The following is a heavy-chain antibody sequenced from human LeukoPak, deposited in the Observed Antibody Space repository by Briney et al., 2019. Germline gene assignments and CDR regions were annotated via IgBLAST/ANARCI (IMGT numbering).Heavy chain of an antibody. Sequence: PSETLSLTCTVSGGSISSSSYYWGWLRQPPGKGLEWIGSIYYSGSTYYNPSLKSRVTISVDTSKNQFSLKLSSVTAADTAVYYCACHDYGSSGGDYWGQGTLVTVSS. V-gene: IGHV4-39*01. CDR3: ACHDYGSSGGDY. CDR1: GGSISSSSYY. CDR2: IYYSGST. J-gene: IGHJ4*02. D-gene: IGHD4-17*01.